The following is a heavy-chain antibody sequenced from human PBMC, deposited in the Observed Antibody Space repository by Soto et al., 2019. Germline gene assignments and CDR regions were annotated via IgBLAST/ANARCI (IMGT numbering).Heavy chain of an antibody. J-gene: IGHJ6*02. D-gene: IGHD4-4*01. CDR3: ARDRASSNYPYYYYGMDV. CDR2: INPDSGGT. CDR1: GYTFTDYY. Sequence: QVRLVQSGAEVKKPGASMKVSCKASGYTFTDYYIHWVRQVPGQGLEWMGWINPDSGGTNSAQKFQGWMTMTMDTAISTAYMELKRLRSDDTAVYYCARDRASSNYPYYYYGMDVWGQGTTVTVFS. V-gene: IGHV1-2*04.